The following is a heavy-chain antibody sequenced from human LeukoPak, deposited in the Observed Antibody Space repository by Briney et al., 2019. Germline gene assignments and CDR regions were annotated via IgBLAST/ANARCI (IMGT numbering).Heavy chain of an antibody. J-gene: IGHJ4*02. CDR1: GFTFSGSW. CDR2: INSDGSST. V-gene: IGHV3-74*01. Sequence: GGPLRLSCIASGFTFSGSWMHWVRQVPGKGLEWVSRINSDGSSTAYADSVKGRFTISRDNAKTMLYLQMNSLRADDTAMYYCARAIGLDFDFWGQGTLVTVSS. D-gene: IGHD2/OR15-2a*01. CDR3: ARAIGLDFDF.